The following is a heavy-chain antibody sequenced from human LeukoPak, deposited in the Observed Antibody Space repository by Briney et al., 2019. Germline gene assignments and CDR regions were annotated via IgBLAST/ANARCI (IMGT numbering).Heavy chain of an antibody. V-gene: IGHV3-9*01. Sequence: GGSLRLSCAASGFTFDDYAMHWVRQAPGKGLEWVSGISWNSGSIGYADSVKGRFTISRDNAKNSLYLQMNSLRAEDTALYYCVKGVGYGRAAAGIRSDYWGQGTLVTVSS. CDR3: VKGVGYGRAAAGIRSDY. CDR2: ISWNSGSI. J-gene: IGHJ4*02. D-gene: IGHD6-13*01. CDR1: GFTFDDYA.